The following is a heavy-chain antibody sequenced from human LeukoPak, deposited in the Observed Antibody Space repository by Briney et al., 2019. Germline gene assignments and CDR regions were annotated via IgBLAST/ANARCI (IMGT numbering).Heavy chain of an antibody. V-gene: IGHV1-69*06. D-gene: IGHD5-12*01. CDR2: IIPIFGTA. CDR3: AREGGYSGYDPYYYYYYYMDV. Sequence: ASVKVSCKASGGTFSSYVISWVRQAPGQGLEWMGGIIPIFGTANYAQKFQGRVTITADKSTSTAYMELSSLRSEDTAVYYCAREGGYSGYDPYYYYYYYMDVWGKGTTVTVSS. J-gene: IGHJ6*03. CDR1: GGTFSSYV.